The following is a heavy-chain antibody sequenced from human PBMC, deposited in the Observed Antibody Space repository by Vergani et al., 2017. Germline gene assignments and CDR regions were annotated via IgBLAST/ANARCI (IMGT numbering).Heavy chain of an antibody. CDR3: ARDGGPTVTSPNDY. V-gene: IGHV3-48*03. J-gene: IGHJ4*02. D-gene: IGHD4-17*01. Sequence: EVQLVESGGGLVQPGGSLRLSCAASGFTFSSYEMNWVRQAPGKGLEWVSSISSSSSYIYYADSVKGRFTISRDNAKNSLYLQMNSLRAEDTAVYYCARDGGPTVTSPNDYWGQGTLVTVSS. CDR1: GFTFSSYE. CDR2: ISSSSSYI.